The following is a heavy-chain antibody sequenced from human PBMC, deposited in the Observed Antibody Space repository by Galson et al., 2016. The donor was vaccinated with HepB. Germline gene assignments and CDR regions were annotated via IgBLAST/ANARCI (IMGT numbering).Heavy chain of an antibody. Sequence: ETLSLTCTVSGGSISSSNYYWGWIRQAPGKGLEWIGRMYYGGSTSYNPSLKSRVTISVDTSKNQFSLKLSSVTAADTAVYYCASLYDPSGYYPNYSDYWGQGALVTVSS. J-gene: IGHJ4*02. V-gene: IGHV4-39*01. CDR1: GGSISSSNYY. D-gene: IGHD3-22*01. CDR3: ASLYDPSGYYPNYSDY. CDR2: MYYGGST.